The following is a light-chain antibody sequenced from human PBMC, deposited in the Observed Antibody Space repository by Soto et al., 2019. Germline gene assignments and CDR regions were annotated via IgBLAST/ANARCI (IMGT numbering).Light chain of an antibody. Sequence: DIQMTQSPSSLSASVGDRVTITCRASESIGRHLNWYQQKPGKAPKLLIYAASSLQNGVPSRFRGGGSGTDFTLTISNLQPEDFATYFCQQSYSTLSITFGQGTLLEIK. CDR2: AAS. V-gene: IGKV1-39*01. CDR1: ESIGRH. J-gene: IGKJ5*01. CDR3: QQSYSTLSIT.